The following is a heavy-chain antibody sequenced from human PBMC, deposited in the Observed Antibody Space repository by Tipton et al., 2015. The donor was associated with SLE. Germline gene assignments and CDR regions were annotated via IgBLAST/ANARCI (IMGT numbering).Heavy chain of an antibody. Sequence: TLSLTCTVSGGSISSHYWSWIRQPPGKGLEWIGYIYDSGSTNYNPSLKSRVTISVDTSKNQISLKLSSVTAADTAVYYCARDRWGVIKGGDDAFDIWGQGTMVTVSS. J-gene: IGHJ3*02. CDR1: GGSISSHY. CDR3: ARDRWGVIKGGDDAFDI. CDR2: IYDSGST. D-gene: IGHD2-21*01. V-gene: IGHV4-59*11.